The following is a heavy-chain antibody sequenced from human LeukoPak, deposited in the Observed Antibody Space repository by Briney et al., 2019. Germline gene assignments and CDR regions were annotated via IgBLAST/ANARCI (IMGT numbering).Heavy chain of an antibody. J-gene: IGHJ4*02. CDR1: GFNFSSYA. D-gene: IGHD6-19*01. CDR3: AKSSIAVPGTTLDY. V-gene: IGHV3-23*01. CDR2: ISGRGGST. Sequence: PGGSLRLSRAASGFNFSSYAMNWVRQTPRKGLEWISVISGRGGSTYYADSVKGRFTTSRDKSKNTPYLQMNSLRAEDTAVYYCAKSSIAVPGTTLDYWGQGTLVTVSS.